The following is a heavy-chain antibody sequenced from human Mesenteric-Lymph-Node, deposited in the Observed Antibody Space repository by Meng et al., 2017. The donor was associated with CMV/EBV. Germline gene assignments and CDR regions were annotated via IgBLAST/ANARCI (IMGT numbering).Heavy chain of an antibody. V-gene: IGHV4-61*05. CDR3: ARGGGGRDSPYYYYYYGIDV. CDR2: IYDSGRT. J-gene: IGHJ6*02. D-gene: IGHD3-16*01. CDR1: GGSISSSFYS. Sequence: SETLSLTCSVSGGSISSSFYSWGWIRQPPGKGLEWIGYIYDSGRTNYNPSLKSRTTISGDTSKKQFSLKVNSVTAADTAVYYCARGGGGRDSPYYYYYYGIDVWGQGTTVTVSS.